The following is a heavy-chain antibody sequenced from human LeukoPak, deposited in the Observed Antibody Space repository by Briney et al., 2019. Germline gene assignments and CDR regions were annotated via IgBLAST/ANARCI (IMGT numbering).Heavy chain of an antibody. CDR2: INPNSGGT. D-gene: IGHD2-2*01. Sequence: GASVKVSCKASGYTFTGHYMHWVRQAPGQGLEWMGWINPNSGGTNYAQKFQGRVTMTRDTSISTAYMELSRLRSDDTAVYYCARDLGVVPAAVTYNWFDPWGQGTLVTVSS. CDR1: GYTFTGHY. J-gene: IGHJ5*02. CDR3: ARDLGVVPAAVTYNWFDP. V-gene: IGHV1-2*02.